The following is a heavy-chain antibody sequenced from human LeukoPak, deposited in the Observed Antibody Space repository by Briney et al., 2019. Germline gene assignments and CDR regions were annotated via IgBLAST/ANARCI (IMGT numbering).Heavy chain of an antibody. Sequence: ASVKVSCKASGYTFTGYYMHWVRQATGQGLEWMGWMNPNSGNTGYAQKFQGRVTITRNTSISTAYMELSSLRSEDTAVYYCARYRTAMGHDAFDIWGQGTMVTVSS. CDR3: ARYRTAMGHDAFDI. V-gene: IGHV1-8*03. CDR1: GYTFTGYY. D-gene: IGHD5-18*01. CDR2: MNPNSGNT. J-gene: IGHJ3*02.